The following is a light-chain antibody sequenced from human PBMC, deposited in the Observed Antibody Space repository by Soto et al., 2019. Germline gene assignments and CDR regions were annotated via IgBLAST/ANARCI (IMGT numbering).Light chain of an antibody. CDR3: CSYAGDSTLV. V-gene: IGLV2-23*02. Sequence: QSALTQPASVSGSPGQSITISCTGTSSDVGSYNHVSWYQQHPGKAPKFMIYEVSQRPSGVSNRFSGSKSGNTASLTISGLQADDEANYYCCSYAGDSTLVFGGGTKLTVL. CDR2: EVS. CDR1: SSDVGSYNH. J-gene: IGLJ3*02.